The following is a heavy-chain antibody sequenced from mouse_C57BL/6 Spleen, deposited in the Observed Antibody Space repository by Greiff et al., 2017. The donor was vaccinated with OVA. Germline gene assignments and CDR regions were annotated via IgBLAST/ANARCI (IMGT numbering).Heavy chain of an antibody. J-gene: IGHJ2*01. D-gene: IGHD1-1*01. V-gene: IGHV2-2*01. CDR3: ARGPDYYGSSPFDY. CDR1: GFSLTSYG. Sequence: VQLVESGPGLVQPSQSLSITCTVSGFSLTSYGVHWVRQSPGKGLEWLGVIWSGGSTDYNAAFISRLSISKDNSKSQVFFKMNSLQADDTAIYYCARGPDYYGSSPFDYWGQGTTLTVSS. CDR2: IWSGGST.